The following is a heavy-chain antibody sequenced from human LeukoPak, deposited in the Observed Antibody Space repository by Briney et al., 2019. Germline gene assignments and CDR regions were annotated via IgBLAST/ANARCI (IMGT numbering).Heavy chain of an antibody. Sequence: SETLSLTCAVYGGSFSGYYWSWIRLPPGKGLEWIGEINHSGSTNYNPSLKSRVTISVDTSKNQFSLKLSSVTAADTAVYYCASQDSPFYDSSGYYRNYWGQGTLVTVSS. V-gene: IGHV4-34*01. J-gene: IGHJ4*02. D-gene: IGHD3-22*01. CDR2: INHSGST. CDR3: ASQDSPFYDSSGYYRNY. CDR1: GGSFSGYY.